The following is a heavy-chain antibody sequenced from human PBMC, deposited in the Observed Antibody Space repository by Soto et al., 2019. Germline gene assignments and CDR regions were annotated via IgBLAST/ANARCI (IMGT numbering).Heavy chain of an antibody. J-gene: IGHJ6*03. Sequence: GGSLRLSCAASGFTFSSYAMSWVRQAPGKGLEWVSYISSSGSTIYYADSVKGRFTISRDNAKNSLYLQMNSLRAEDTAVYYCARDLDFWSGFGGSVSYMDVWGKGTTVTVSS. CDR2: ISSSGSTI. V-gene: IGHV3-48*04. D-gene: IGHD3-3*01. CDR3: ARDLDFWSGFGGSVSYMDV. CDR1: GFTFSSYA.